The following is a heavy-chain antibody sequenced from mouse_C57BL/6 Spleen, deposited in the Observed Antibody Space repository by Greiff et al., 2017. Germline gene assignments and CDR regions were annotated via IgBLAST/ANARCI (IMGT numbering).Heavy chain of an antibody. CDR2: LNPGSGGT. Sequence: QVQLQQSGAELVRPGTSVKVSCKASGYAFTNYLIEWVKQRPGQGLEWIGVLNPGSGGTNYNEKFKGKATLTADKSSSTAYMQLSSLTSEDSAVYFCARSGDGSRYFDYWGQGTTLTVSS. D-gene: IGHD1-1*01. CDR1: GYAFTNYL. J-gene: IGHJ2*01. CDR3: ARSGDGSRYFDY. V-gene: IGHV1-54*01.